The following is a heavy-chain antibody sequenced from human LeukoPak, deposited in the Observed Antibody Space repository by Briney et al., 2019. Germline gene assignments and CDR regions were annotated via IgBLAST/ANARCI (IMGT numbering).Heavy chain of an antibody. V-gene: IGHV3-21*04. CDR3: ARDKEGIAVAGDFDY. D-gene: IGHD6-19*01. CDR1: GFTFSSYS. J-gene: IGHJ4*02. CDR2: ISSSSSYI. Sequence: GGSLRLSCAASGFTFSSYSMNWVRQAPGKGLEWVSSISSSSSYIYYADSVKGRFTISRDNAKNSLYLQMNSLRAEDTAVYYCARDKEGIAVAGDFDYWGQGTLVTVSS.